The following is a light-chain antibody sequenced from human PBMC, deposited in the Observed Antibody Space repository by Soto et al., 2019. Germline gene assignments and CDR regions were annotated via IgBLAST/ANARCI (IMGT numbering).Light chain of an antibody. Sequence: QSVLTQAPSTSGTPGQRVTISCSGSSSNIGRTSVNWYQQLPGTAPKLVMYSDNQRPSGVPDRFSGSKSGTSASLAITGLQAEDEADYYCQSFDSSLSGWVFGGGTKLTVL. CDR1: SSNIGRTS. J-gene: IGLJ3*02. V-gene: IGLV1-44*01. CDR3: QSFDSSLSGWV. CDR2: SDN.